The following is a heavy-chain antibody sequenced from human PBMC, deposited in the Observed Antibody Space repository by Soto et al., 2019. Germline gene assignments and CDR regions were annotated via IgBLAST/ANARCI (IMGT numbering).Heavy chain of an antibody. D-gene: IGHD2-15*01. CDR2: ISYDGSNK. V-gene: IGHV3-30-3*01. CDR3: ARAVVALEHARFDY. Sequence: GGSLRLSCAASGFTFSSYAMHWVRQAPGKGLEWVAVISYDGSNKYYADSVKGRFTISRDNSKNTLYLQMNSLRAEDTAVYYCARAVVALEHARFDYWGQGTLVTVSS. J-gene: IGHJ4*02. CDR1: GFTFSSYA.